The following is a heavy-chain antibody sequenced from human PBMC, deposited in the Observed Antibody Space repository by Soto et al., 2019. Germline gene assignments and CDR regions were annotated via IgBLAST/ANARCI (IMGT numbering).Heavy chain of an antibody. V-gene: IGHV1-69*12. CDR2: IIPMFGTP. Sequence: QVQLVQSGAELKKPGSSVKVSCRASGGTFSNYAFSWVRQAPGQGLEWMGGIIPMFGTPNYAQKFQGRVTITADESTSTAYMELSSLRSEDTAVYYCARDARGVWRYFDLWGRGTLVSVS. CDR1: GGTFSNYA. D-gene: IGHD2-21*01. J-gene: IGHJ2*01. CDR3: ARDARGVWRYFDL.